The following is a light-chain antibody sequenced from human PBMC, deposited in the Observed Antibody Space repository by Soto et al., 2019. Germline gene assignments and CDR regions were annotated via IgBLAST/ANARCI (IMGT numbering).Light chain of an antibody. CDR3: ATWGDSVSGVV. CDR1: DSDIGSHA. J-gene: IGLJ2*01. Sequence: QSVVTQPPSASGTPGQRVTISCSGSDSDIGSHAVDWYQQFPGTAPKLLIYSNDQRPSGVPDRFSGSKSGTSASLAIGDLQCGDEGFDYCATWGDSVSGVVIGGGTKLTVL. V-gene: IGLV1-44*01. CDR2: SND.